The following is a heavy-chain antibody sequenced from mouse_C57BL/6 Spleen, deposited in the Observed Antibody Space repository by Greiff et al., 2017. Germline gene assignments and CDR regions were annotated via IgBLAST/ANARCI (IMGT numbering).Heavy chain of an antibody. V-gene: IGHV1-22*01. CDR3: ARPPIYYDPYYYAMDY. D-gene: IGHD2-4*01. CDR1: GYTFTDYN. Sequence: EVQLQQSGPELVKPGASVKMSCKASGYTFTDYNMHWVKQSHGKSLEWIGYINPNNGGTSYNQKFKGKATLTVNKSSSTAYMELRSLTSEDSAVYYCARPPIYYDPYYYAMDYWGQGTSVTVSS. CDR2: INPNNGGT. J-gene: IGHJ4*01.